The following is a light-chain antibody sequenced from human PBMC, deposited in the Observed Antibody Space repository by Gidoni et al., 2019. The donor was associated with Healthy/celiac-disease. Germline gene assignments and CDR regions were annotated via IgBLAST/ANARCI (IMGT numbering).Light chain of an antibody. CDR2: DVN. V-gene: IGLV2-11*01. CDR3: CSYAGSFTLI. J-gene: IGLJ2*01. CDR1: SSDVGAYNY. Sequence: QCALTQPRSVSGSPGQSVTISCTGTSSDVGAYNYVSWYQQHPGKAPKLMICDVNKRPSGVPDRFSGSKSGNTASLTISGLQAEDEADYYCCSYAGSFTLIFGGGTKLTVL.